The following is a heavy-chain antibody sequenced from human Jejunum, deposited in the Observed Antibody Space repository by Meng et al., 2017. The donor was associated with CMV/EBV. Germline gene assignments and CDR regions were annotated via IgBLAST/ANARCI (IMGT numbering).Heavy chain of an antibody. J-gene: IGHJ6*02. D-gene: IGHD2-15*01. V-gene: IGHV3-48*03. Sequence: SYEFNWVRKAPGKGREWVSNIATGDRFGGRKTKYADSVKGRFNISRDNAKNTLYVQVNSLRAEDTAVYYCAREGIGLRGHHYGMDVWGQGTTVTVSS. CDR3: AREGIGLRGHHYGMDV. CDR2: IATGDRFGGRKT. CDR1: SYE.